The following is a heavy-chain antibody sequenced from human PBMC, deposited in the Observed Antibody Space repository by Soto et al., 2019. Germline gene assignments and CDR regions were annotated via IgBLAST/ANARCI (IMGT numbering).Heavy chain of an antibody. D-gene: IGHD2-15*01. CDR2: IIPILGIA. CDR3: ARECGGSGGSCYWAFDI. Sequence: SVKVSCKASGGTFSSYTISWVRQAPGQGLEWMGRIIPILGIANYAQKFQGRVTITADKSTSTAYMELSSLRSEDTAVYYCARECGGSGGSCYWAFDIWGQGTMVTVSS. CDR1: GGTFSSYT. V-gene: IGHV1-69*04. J-gene: IGHJ3*02.